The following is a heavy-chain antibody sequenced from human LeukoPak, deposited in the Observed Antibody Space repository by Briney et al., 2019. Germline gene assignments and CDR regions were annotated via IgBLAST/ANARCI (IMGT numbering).Heavy chain of an antibody. CDR3: ARSEEIVVLEGFDY. J-gene: IGHJ4*02. V-gene: IGHV3-21*01. CDR1: GFTFSRYS. CDR2: ISSSSSYI. Sequence: PGGSLRLSCAASGFTFSRYSMNWVRQAPGKGLGWVSSISSSSSYIYYADSVKGRFTISRDNAKNSLYLQMNSLRAEDTAVYYCARSEEIVVLEGFDYWGQGTLVTVSS. D-gene: IGHD3-22*01.